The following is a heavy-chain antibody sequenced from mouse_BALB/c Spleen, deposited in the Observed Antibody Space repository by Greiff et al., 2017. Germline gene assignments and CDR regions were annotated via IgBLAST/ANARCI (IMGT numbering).Heavy chain of an antibody. D-gene: IGHD2-14*01. J-gene: IGHJ4*01. CDR2: ISSGGSYT. CDR3: ARQDREGAMDY. Sequence: EVKLMESGGGLVKPGGSLKLSCAASGFTFSSYAMSWVRQTPEKRLEWVATISSGGSYTYYPDSVKGRFTISRDNAKNTLYLQMSSLRSEDTAMYYCARQDREGAMDYWGQGTSVTVSS. V-gene: IGHV5-9-3*01. CDR1: GFTFSSYA.